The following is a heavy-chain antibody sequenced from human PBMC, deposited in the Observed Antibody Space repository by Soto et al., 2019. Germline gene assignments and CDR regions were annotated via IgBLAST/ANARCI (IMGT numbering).Heavy chain of an antibody. CDR2: IYYSGST. V-gene: IGHV4-61*01. CDR3: ARGVVTAILWWFDP. J-gene: IGHJ5*02. Sequence: PSETLSLTCTVSGGSVSSGSYYWSWIRQPPGKGLEWIGYIYYSGSTNYNPSLKSRVTISVDTSKNQFSLKLSSVTAADTAVYYCARGVVTAILWWFDPWGQGTLVTVSS. CDR1: GGSVSSGSYY. D-gene: IGHD2-21*02.